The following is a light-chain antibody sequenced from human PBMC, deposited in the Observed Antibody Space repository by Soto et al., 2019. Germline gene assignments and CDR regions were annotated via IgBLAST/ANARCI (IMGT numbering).Light chain of an antibody. CDR3: QQRXXXXT. CDR1: QSVNSY. CDR2: DAS. J-gene: IGKJ4*01. V-gene: IGKV3-11*01. Sequence: EIVLTQSPATLSLSPGERATLSCRASQSVNSYLAWYQHKPGQSPRLLICDASIRATGIPARFSDSGSGTDFTLTIXXXXXEDFAVYYCQQRXXXXTFXXGXXVXIK.